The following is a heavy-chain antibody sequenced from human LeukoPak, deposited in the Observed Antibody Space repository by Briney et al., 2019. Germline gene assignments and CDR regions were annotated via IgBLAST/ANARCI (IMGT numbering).Heavy chain of an antibody. D-gene: IGHD2-2*01. Sequence: GGSLRLSCAASGLTFSSYAMSWVRQAPGKGLEGVAVISYDGSNKYYADSVKGRFTISRDNAKNSLYLQMNSLRAEDTAVYYCARDQAPPYCTSASCRLFDYWGQGTLVTVSS. J-gene: IGHJ4*02. CDR1: GLTFSSYA. V-gene: IGHV3-30-3*01. CDR3: ARDQAPPYCTSASCRLFDY. CDR2: ISYDGSNK.